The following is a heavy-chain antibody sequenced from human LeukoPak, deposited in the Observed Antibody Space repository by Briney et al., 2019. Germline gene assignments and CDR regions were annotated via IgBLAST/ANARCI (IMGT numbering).Heavy chain of an antibody. CDR1: GYTFTGYY. V-gene: IGHV1-2*02. CDR3: AQARYNRNVLHYYGMDV. D-gene: IGHD1-1*01. J-gene: IGHJ6*02. Sequence: ASVKVSCKASGYTFTGYYMHWVRQAPGQGLEWMGWINPNSGGTNYAQKFQGRVTMTRDTSISTAYMELSRLRSDDTAVYYCAQARYNRNVLHYYGMDVWGQGTTVTVSS. CDR2: INPNSGGT.